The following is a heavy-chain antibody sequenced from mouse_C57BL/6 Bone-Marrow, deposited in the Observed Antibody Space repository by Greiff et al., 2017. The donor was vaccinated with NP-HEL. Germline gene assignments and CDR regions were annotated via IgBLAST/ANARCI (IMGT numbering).Heavy chain of an antibody. CDR3: ARSSGTSWFAY. D-gene: IGHD4-1*01. V-gene: IGHV7-3*01. CDR2: IRNKANGYTT. J-gene: IGHJ3*01. CDR1: GFTFTDYY. Sequence: DVQLQESGGGLVQPGGSLSLSCAASGFTFTDYYMSWVRQPPGKALEWLGFIRNKANGYTTEYSASVKGRFTISRDNSQSILYLQMNALRAEDSATYYCARSSGTSWFAYWGQGTLVTVS.